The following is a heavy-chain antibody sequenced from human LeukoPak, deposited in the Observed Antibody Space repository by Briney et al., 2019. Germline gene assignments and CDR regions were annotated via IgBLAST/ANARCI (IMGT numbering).Heavy chain of an antibody. CDR2: IYPGDSDT. J-gene: IGHJ4*02. V-gene: IGHV5-51*01. D-gene: IGHD3-9*01. CDR1: GYSFTSYW. Sequence: GESLKISCKGSGYSFTSYWIGWVRQMPGKGLEWMGIIYPGDSDTRYSPSFQGQVTISADKSISTAYLRWSSLKASDTAMYYCARRPGDILTGYSLRRDAFDIWGQGTLVTVSS. CDR3: ARRPGDILTGYSLRRDAFDI.